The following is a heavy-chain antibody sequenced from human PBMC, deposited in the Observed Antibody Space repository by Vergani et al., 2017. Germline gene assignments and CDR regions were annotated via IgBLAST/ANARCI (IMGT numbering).Heavy chain of an antibody. CDR1: GFSFNTYW. D-gene: IGHD2-8*02. CDR2: IDEYGNRA. V-gene: IGHV3-74*03. J-gene: IGHJ5*01. CDR3: VRTRYCTGVPCNTGFDS. Sequence: EVQLVESGGGSVQSGGSLRLSCVASGFSFNTYWMHWVRQVPGKGLMWVARIDEYGNRATYGDFETGRFTISRDNAKNTLFLQMNNLRADDSGVYYCVRTRYCTGVPCNTGFDSWGQGALVTVSS.